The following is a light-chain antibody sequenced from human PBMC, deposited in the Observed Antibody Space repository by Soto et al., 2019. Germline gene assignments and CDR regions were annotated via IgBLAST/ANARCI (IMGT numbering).Light chain of an antibody. Sequence: DIVMTQSPDSLAVSLGERATINCKSSQSVLYSSNNKNYLAWYQQKPGQPPKLLIYWASTRESGVPDRFSGSGSGTDFTLTINSLQAEDVAVYYCQQCYSSPPTLGQGTKVQIK. V-gene: IGKV4-1*01. CDR3: QQCYSSPPT. CDR2: WAS. J-gene: IGKJ1*01. CDR1: QSVLYSSNNKNY.